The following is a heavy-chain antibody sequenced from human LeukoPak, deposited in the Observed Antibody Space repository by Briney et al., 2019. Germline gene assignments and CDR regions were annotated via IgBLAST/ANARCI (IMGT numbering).Heavy chain of an antibody. CDR2: LYRGGIT. V-gene: IGHV3-66*01. D-gene: IGHD3-10*01. CDR1: GFTVSSNY. J-gene: IGHJ3*02. CDR3: ARDTHYYGSRKEGAFDI. Sequence: GGSLRLSCAASGFTVSSNYMSWVRQAPGKGLEWVSVLYRGGITYYADSVKGRFTISRDTSKNTLYLQMNSLRAEDRAVYYCARDTHYYGSRKEGAFDIWGQGTMVVVSS.